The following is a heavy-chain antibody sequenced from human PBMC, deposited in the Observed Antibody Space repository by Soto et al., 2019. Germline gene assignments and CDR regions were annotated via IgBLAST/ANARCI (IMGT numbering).Heavy chain of an antibody. Sequence: SETLSLTCTVSGDSKTKYYWSWIRQSAGKGLEWIGRIYTSWSTNYNPSLKSRVTMSIDTSNKHFSLSLRSVTAADTAVYYCARTVGAAYYFDFWGQGALVTVSS. CDR1: GDSKTKYY. J-gene: IGHJ4*02. V-gene: IGHV4-4*07. CDR2: IYTSWST. D-gene: IGHD1-26*01. CDR3: ARTVGAAYYFDF.